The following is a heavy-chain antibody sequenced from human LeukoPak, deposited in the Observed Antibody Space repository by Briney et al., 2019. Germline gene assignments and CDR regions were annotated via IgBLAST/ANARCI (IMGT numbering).Heavy chain of an antibody. Sequence: PSETLSLTCTVSGGSISSYYWSWIRQPPGKGLEWIGYIYYSGGTNYNPSLKSRVTISVDTSKNQFSLKLSSVTAADTAVYYCARGGVAATDYYYYMDVWGKGTTVTVSS. CDR1: GGSISSYY. CDR2: IYYSGGT. V-gene: IGHV4-59*01. J-gene: IGHJ6*03. D-gene: IGHD2-15*01. CDR3: ARGGVAATDYYYYMDV.